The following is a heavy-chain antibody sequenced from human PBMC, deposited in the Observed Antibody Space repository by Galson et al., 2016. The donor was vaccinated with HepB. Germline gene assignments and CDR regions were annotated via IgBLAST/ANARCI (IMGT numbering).Heavy chain of an antibody. CDR1: GASISSNNW. CDR3: ANYVWGSLRHSIEY. CDR2: IHHSGTT. D-gene: IGHD3-16*01. Sequence: SETLSLTCAVSGASISSNNWWSWVRLPPGKGLEWIGEIHHSGTTNYKSSLRSRVTMSIDKSKNQFSLILNSVTAADTAVYYCANYVWGSLRHSIEYWGQGTLVTVSS. V-gene: IGHV4-4*02. J-gene: IGHJ4*02.